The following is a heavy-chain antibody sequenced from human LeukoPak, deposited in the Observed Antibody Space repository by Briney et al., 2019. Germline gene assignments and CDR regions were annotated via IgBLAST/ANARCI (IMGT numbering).Heavy chain of an antibody. V-gene: IGHV3-15*01. Sequence: PGGSLRLSCAASGFTFSNAWMSWVRQAPGKGLEWVGRIKSKTDGGTTDYAAPVKGRFTISRDDSKNTLYLQMNSLKTEDTAVYYCTTGFQISYYYDSRYFDYWGQGTLVTVSS. J-gene: IGHJ4*02. D-gene: IGHD3-22*01. CDR1: GFTFSNAW. CDR3: TTGFQISYYYDSRYFDY. CDR2: IKSKTDGGTT.